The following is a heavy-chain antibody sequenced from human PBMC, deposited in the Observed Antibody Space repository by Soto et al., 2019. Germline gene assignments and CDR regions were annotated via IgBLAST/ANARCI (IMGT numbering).Heavy chain of an antibody. CDR1: GFLFSSYG. Sequence: QVRLEESGGGVVQPGRSLRLSCVASGFLFSSYGMYWVRQAPGEGPEWVAVISNDGSREYYADSVKGRFTISRDSSKNTLYLLMNSLRAEDTAVYYCAKDYYGSGTLRTFDYWGQGTLVTVSS. CDR2: ISNDGSRE. D-gene: IGHD3-10*01. V-gene: IGHV3-30*18. CDR3: AKDYYGSGTLRTFDY. J-gene: IGHJ4*02.